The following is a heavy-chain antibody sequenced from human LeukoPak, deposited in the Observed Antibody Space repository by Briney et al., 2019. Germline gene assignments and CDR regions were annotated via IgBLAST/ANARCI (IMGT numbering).Heavy chain of an antibody. Sequence: KPSQTLSPTCTVSGGSISSGGYYWSWIRQHPGKGLEWIGYIYYSGSTYYNPSLKSRVTISVDTSKNQFSLKLSSVTAADTAVYYRARGYCSSTSCYTGYGMDVWGQGTTVTVSS. D-gene: IGHD2-2*02. CDR1: GGSISSGGYY. J-gene: IGHJ6*02. CDR2: IYYSGST. CDR3: ARGYCSSTSCYTGYGMDV. V-gene: IGHV4-31*03.